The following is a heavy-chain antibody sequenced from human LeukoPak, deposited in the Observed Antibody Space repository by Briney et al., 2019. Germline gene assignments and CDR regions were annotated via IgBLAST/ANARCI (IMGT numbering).Heavy chain of an antibody. V-gene: IGHV1-18*04. J-gene: IGHJ6*02. D-gene: IGHD2-2*02. Sequence: ASVKVSCKASGYTFTSYGISWVRQAPGQGLEWMGWISAYNGNTNYAQKLQGRVTMTTDTSTSTAYMELRSLRSDDTAVYYCARDYPIVVVPAAINYYGMDVWGQGTTVTVSS. CDR1: GYTFTSYG. CDR2: ISAYNGNT. CDR3: ARDYPIVVVPAAINYYGMDV.